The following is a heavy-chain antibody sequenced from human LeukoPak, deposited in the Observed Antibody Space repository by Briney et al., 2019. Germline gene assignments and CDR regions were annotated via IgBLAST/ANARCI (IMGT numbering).Heavy chain of an antibody. CDR1: AGSISRYY. D-gene: IGHD3-22*01. CDR3: ASGSVFFGTSAYYWTEYFHR. J-gene: IGHJ1*01. Sequence: PSETLSLTCSVSAGSISRYYWSWVRQPPGKGLEWIGYINYSGYASYYPSRKSRVTLFVDTSKIQFSLNLSSVTPADTAVYYCASGSVFFGTSAYYWTEYFHRWGQGTLVTVSS. CDR2: INYSGYA. V-gene: IGHV4-59*01.